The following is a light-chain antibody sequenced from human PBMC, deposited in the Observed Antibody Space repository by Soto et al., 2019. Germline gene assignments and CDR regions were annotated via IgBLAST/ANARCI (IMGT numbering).Light chain of an antibody. J-gene: IGKJ1*01. Sequence: DIQMTPSPSTLSASVGYRVTIPCRASQSISSWLAWYQQKPGKAPKLLIYHASNLQSGVPSRFSRSGSGTEFTLNISSLQPDDFATYYCQHYNSYSEAFGQVTKVEIK. CDR3: QHYNSYSEA. V-gene: IGKV1-5*01. CDR1: QSISSW. CDR2: HAS.